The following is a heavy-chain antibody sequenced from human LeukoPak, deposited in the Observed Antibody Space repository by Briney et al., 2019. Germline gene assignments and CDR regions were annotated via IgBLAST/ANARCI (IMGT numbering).Heavy chain of an antibody. Sequence: SETLSLTCTVSGGSISSYYWSWIRQPPGKGLEWIGYIYYSGSTNYNPSLKSRVTISVDTSKNQFSLKLSSVTAADTAVYYCARGKYYYGSGSYYNGNNWFDPWGQRTLVTVSS. CDR2: IYYSGST. CDR1: GGSISSYY. D-gene: IGHD3-10*01. V-gene: IGHV4-59*01. J-gene: IGHJ5*02. CDR3: ARGKYYYGSGSYYNGNNWFDP.